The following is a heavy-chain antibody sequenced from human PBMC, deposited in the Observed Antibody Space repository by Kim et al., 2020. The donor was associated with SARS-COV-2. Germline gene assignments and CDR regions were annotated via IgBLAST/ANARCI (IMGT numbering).Heavy chain of an antibody. CDR1: GYTFTSYA. Sequence: ASVKVSCKASGYTFTSYAMHWVRQAPGQRLEWMGWINAGNGNTKYSQKFQGRVTITRDTSASTAYMELSSLRSEDTAVYYCARASILYSSSWYAPYYFDYWGQGTLVTVSS. CDR3: ARASILYSSSWYAPYYFDY. J-gene: IGHJ4*02. D-gene: IGHD6-13*01. V-gene: IGHV1-3*01. CDR2: INAGNGNT.